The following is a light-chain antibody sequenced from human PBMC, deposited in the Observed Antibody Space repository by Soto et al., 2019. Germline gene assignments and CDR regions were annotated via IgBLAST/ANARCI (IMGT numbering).Light chain of an antibody. Sequence: EIVLTQSPGTLSLSPGERATLSCRASQSVAGTYLAWYQQKPGQAPRLLIYRASSRATGIPDRFSGSGSGTDFTLTISRLEPEDFAVYYCQQYGSSPVITFGQGTRLEI. CDR2: RAS. CDR1: QSVAGTY. V-gene: IGKV3-20*01. CDR3: QQYGSSPVIT. J-gene: IGKJ5*01.